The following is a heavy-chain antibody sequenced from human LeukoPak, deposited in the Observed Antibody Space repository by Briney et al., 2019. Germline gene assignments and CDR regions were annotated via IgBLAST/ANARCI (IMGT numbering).Heavy chain of an antibody. CDR1: GGSISSSSYY. Sequence: SETLSLTCTVSGGSISSSSYYWGWIRQPPGKGLEWIGSIYYSGSTYYNPSLKSRVTISVDTSKNQFSLKLSSVTAADTAIYYCAKARNDLFSGGSSDWGQGTLVTVSS. V-gene: IGHV4-39*07. D-gene: IGHD1-26*01. CDR3: AKARNDLFSGGSSD. J-gene: IGHJ4*02. CDR2: IYYSGST.